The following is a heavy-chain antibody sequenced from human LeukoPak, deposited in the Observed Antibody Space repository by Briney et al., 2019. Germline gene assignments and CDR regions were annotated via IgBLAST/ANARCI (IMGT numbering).Heavy chain of an antibody. V-gene: IGHV3-30*18. J-gene: IGHJ5*02. Sequence: GGSLRLSCAVSGFTFSSYGMHWVRQAPGKGLEWVAVISYDGSNKNYADSVKGRFTISRDNSKNTLYLQMNSLRAEDTAVYYCAKRAYTNWFDPWGQGTLVTVSS. CDR2: ISYDGSNK. CDR3: AKRAYTNWFDP. CDR1: GFTFSSYG. D-gene: IGHD1-14*01.